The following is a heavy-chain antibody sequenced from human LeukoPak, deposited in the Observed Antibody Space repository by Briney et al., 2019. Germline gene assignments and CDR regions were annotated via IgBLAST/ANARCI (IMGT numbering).Heavy chain of an antibody. CDR2: VNADGGNT. D-gene: IGHD1-26*01. CDR1: GFTFDNYR. CDR3: TKRVKYGGTWDHFAD. J-gene: IGHJ4*02. V-gene: IGHV3-23*01. Sequence: QPGGSLRLSCAASGFTFDNYRMSWVRQAPGKGLEWVSTVNADGGNTYYADSVKGRFTISRDNSKSTLILKMNNLRVEDTALYYCTKRVKYGGTWDHFADWGQGTLVTVSS.